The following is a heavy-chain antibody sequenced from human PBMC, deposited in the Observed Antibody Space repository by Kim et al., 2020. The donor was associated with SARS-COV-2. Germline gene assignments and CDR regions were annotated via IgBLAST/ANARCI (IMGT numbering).Heavy chain of an antibody. CDR3: ARDNNFFDY. CDR1: GGSISSYY. J-gene: IGHJ4*02. Sequence: SETLSLTCTVSGGSISSYYWSWIRQPPGKGLEWIGYISYSGSTNYNPSLKSRVTISVDTSKNQFSLKLSSVTAADTAVYYCARDNNFFDYWGQGTLVTVSS. V-gene: IGHV4-59*01. CDR2: ISYSGST.